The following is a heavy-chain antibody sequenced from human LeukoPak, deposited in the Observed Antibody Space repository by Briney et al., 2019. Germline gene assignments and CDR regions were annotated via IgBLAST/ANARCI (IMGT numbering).Heavy chain of an antibody. D-gene: IGHD4-17*01. V-gene: IGHV3-33*01. CDR1: GFSFSNYD. J-gene: IGHJ4*02. CDR2: IWYDGSNK. CDR3: ARGDPTVTTKQNLDY. Sequence: PGGSLRLSCAASGFSFSNYDMHWVRQAPGKGLEWVAVIWYDGSNKYYADSAKGRFTISRDNSKNTLYLQMNSLRVEDTAVYYCARGDPTVTTKQNLDYWGQGTLVTVSS.